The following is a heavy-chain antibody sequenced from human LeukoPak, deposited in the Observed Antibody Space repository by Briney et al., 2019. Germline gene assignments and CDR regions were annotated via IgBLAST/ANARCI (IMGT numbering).Heavy chain of an antibody. J-gene: IGHJ2*01. CDR3: ARGIAAAGTGRYFDL. CDR2: INHSGST. V-gene: IGHV4-34*01. Sequence: PSETLSLTCAVYGGSFSGYYWSWIRQPPGTGLEWIGEINHSGSTNYNPSLKSRVTISVDTSKNQFSLKLSSVTAADTAVYYCARGIAAAGTGRYFDLWGRGTLVTVSS. CDR1: GGSFSGYY. D-gene: IGHD6-13*01.